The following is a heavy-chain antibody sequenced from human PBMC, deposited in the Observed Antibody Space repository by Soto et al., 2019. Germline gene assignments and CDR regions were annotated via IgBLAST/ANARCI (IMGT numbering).Heavy chain of an antibody. V-gene: IGHV3-23*01. D-gene: IGHD6-13*01. CDR1: GFTFSSYA. Sequence: WGSLRLSCAASGFTFSSYATSWVRQAPGKGLEWVSAISGSGGSTYYADSVKGRFTISRDNSKHTLYLQMNSLRAEDTAVYYCAKELRPAAVWSDYFDYWGQGTLVTVSP. J-gene: IGHJ4*02. CDR3: AKELRPAAVWSDYFDY. CDR2: ISGSGGST.